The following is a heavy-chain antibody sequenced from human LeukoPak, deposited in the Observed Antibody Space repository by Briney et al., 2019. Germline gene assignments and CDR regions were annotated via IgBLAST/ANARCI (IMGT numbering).Heavy chain of an antibody. J-gene: IGHJ4*02. V-gene: IGHV6-1*01. D-gene: IGHD1-1*01. CDR3: ARSTGPIDY. CDR1: GDRVSSNSAA. Sequence: PSQTLSLTCAISGDRVSSNSAAWNWIRQSPSRGLEWLGRTYYRSKWYTYYAVSVKSRISINRDTSKNQISLQLNSVTPEDTAVYYCARSTGPIDYWGQGTLVTVSS. CDR2: TYYRSKWYT.